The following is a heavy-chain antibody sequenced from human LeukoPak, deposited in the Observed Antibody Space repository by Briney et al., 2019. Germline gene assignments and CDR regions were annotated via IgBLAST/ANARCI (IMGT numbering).Heavy chain of an antibody. CDR3: ARVLYYYDSSGYYYPYYFDY. J-gene: IGHJ4*02. CDR2: IYYSGST. CDR1: GGSISSSSYY. V-gene: IGHV4-39*07. Sequence: PSETLSLTCTVSGGSISSSSYYWGWIRQPPGKGLEWIGSIYYSGSTYYNPSLKSRVTISVDTSKNQFSLKLSSVTAADTAVYYCARVLYYYDSSGYYYPYYFDYWGQGTLVTVSS. D-gene: IGHD3-22*01.